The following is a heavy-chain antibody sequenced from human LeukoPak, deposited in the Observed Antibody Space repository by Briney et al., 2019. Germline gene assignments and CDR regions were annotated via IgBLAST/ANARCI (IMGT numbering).Heavy chain of an antibody. J-gene: IGHJ4*02. V-gene: IGHV4-39*01. CDR3: ARRDYSGDNPVLDY. Sequence: PSETLSLTCTVSGGSISGSRSYWGWIRQPPGKGLEWIGSVFHSGTTYYNPSLKSRITISVDTSKDQFSLKLSSVTAADTAVYYCARRDYSGDNPVLDYWGQGTPVTVSS. D-gene: IGHD2-21*01. CDR1: GGSISGSRSY. CDR2: VFHSGTT.